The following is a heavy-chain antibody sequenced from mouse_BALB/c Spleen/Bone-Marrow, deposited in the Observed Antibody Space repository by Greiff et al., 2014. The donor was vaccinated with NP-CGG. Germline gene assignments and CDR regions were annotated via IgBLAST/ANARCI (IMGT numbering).Heavy chain of an antibody. V-gene: IGHV1-52*01. CDR3: ARGRDYDVFSY. D-gene: IGHD2-4*01. Sequence: VKLQESGAELVRPGASVKLSCKASGYTFTSYWMNWVKQRPEQGLEWIGRIDPYDSETHYNQKFKDKAILTVDKSSSTAYMQLSSLTPEDSAVYYCARGRDYDVFSYWGQGTLVTVSA. J-gene: IGHJ3*01. CDR1: GYTFTSYW. CDR2: IDPYDSET.